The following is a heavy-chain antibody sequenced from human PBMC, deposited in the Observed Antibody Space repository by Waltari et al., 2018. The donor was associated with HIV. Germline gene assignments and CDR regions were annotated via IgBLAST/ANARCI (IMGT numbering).Heavy chain of an antibody. CDR3: ALGRIDDIRSGRENLGGFDP. CDR2: IMPAIGKG. Sequence: VQVVQSGAEVKKPGSSVKVSCQASGDTISNYVVSWVRPAPGPGLEWVGRIMPAIGKGMHTDKFQDRVTINADKATNSAYMELGGLRSEDTALYFCALGRIDDIRSGRENLGGFDPWGPGTLVSVSS. V-gene: IGHV1-69*04. D-gene: IGHD3-3*01. CDR1: GDTISNYV. J-gene: IGHJ5*02.